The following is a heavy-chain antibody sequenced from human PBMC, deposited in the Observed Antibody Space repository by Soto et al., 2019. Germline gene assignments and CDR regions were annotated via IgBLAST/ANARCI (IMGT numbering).Heavy chain of an antibody. CDR2: ISWNSGSI. D-gene: IGHD6-13*01. J-gene: IGHJ6*02. V-gene: IGHV3-9*01. CDR1: GFTFDDYA. Sequence: RLSSAASGFTFDDYAMHWVRQAPGKGLEWVSGISWNSGSIGYADSVKGRFTISRDNAKNSLYLQMNSLRAEDTALYYCAKDIAAAGFGGMDVWGQGTTVTVSS. CDR3: AKDIAAAGFGGMDV.